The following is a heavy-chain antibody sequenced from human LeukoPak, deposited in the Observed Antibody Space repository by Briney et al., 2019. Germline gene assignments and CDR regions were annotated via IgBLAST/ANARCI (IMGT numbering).Heavy chain of an antibody. CDR2: IKGDGSEK. D-gene: IGHD6-25*01. J-gene: IGHJ4*02. V-gene: IGHV3-7*01. CDR3: VRDYSGN. CDR1: GFTFSSNW. Sequence: GGSLRLSCAASGFTFSSNWMSWVRQAPGKGLEWVANIKGDGSEKFYVDSVKGRFTISRDNTKNSLYLQMSSLRAEDTAVYYCVRDYSGNWGQGTLVTVSS.